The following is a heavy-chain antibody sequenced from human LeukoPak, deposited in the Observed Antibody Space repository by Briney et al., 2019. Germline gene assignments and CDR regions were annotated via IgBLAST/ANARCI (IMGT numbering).Heavy chain of an antibody. J-gene: IGHJ4*02. CDR1: GGSFSGYY. V-gene: IGHV4-34*01. D-gene: IGHD6-13*01. CDR2: INHSGST. CDR3: ARGTSSRAGNFDY. Sequence: SETLSLTCAAYGGSFSGYYWSWIRQPPGKGLEWIGEINHSGSTNYNPSLKSRVTISVDTSKNQFSLKLSSVTAADTAVYYCARGTSSRAGNFDYWGQGTLVTVSS.